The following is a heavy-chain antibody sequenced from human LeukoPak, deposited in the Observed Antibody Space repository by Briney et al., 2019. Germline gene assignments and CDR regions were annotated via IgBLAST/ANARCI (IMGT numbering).Heavy chain of an antibody. Sequence: ASVKVSCKVSGYTLTELSMHWVRQAPGKGLGWMGGFDPEDGETIYAQKFQGRVTMTEDTSTDTAYMELSSLRSEDTAVYYCAIGSVYSSSSGIDYWGQGTLVTVSS. J-gene: IGHJ4*02. V-gene: IGHV1-24*01. D-gene: IGHD6-6*01. CDR1: GYTLTELS. CDR2: FDPEDGET. CDR3: AIGSVYSSSSGIDY.